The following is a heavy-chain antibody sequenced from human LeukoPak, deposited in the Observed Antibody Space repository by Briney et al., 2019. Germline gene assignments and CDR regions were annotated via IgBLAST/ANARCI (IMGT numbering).Heavy chain of an antibody. D-gene: IGHD1-26*01. J-gene: IGHJ4*02. Sequence: PGGSLRLSCAASGFTFSDAWMSWVRQAPGKGLEWVGRIKSKTDGGTTDYAAPVKGRFTISRDDSKNTLYLQMNSLETEDTAVYYVLGPFSRRSGGQEPLVTVS. CDR1: GFTFSDAW. CDR2: IKSKTDGGTT. CDR3: LGPFSRRS. V-gene: IGHV3-15*01.